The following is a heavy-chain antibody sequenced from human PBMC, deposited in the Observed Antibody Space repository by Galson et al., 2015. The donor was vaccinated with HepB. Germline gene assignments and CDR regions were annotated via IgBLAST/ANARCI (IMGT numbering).Heavy chain of an antibody. CDR1: GFTLSSHV. Sequence: SLRLSCAASGFTLSSHVMTWVRQAPGRGPEWVSTLGADGGSPYYADSVKGRFTISRDDSKNTLYLQMDSLRVEDTAVYHCAKRSRPIIGAVPLIDYWGQGTLVTVSS. CDR2: LGADGGSP. D-gene: IGHD3-3*02. CDR3: AKRSRPIIGAVPLIDY. V-gene: IGHV3-23*01. J-gene: IGHJ4*02.